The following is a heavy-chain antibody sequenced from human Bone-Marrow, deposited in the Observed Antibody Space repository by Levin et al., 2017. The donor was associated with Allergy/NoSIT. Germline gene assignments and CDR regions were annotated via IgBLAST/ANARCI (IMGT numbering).Heavy chain of an antibody. Sequence: SETLSLTCTVTGASLRDYYWSWIRQPPGKGLEWIGYIYHSGNTNTNPSLKSRVTISMDTSKNQFSLKLRSVTAADTAVYYCARDEGIATGGFDNWGQGTLVTVSS. D-gene: IGHD6-13*01. CDR3: ARDEGIATGGFDN. CDR2: IYHSGNT. CDR1: GASLRDYY. V-gene: IGHV4-59*01. J-gene: IGHJ4*02.